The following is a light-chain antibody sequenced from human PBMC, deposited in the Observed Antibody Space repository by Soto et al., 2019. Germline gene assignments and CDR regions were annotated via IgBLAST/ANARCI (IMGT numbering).Light chain of an antibody. V-gene: IGLV1-51*01. J-gene: IGLJ2*01. Sequence: QSVLTQPPSVSAAPGQTVTISCSGGSSNIGNNFVSWYQQLPGTAPKLLIYDNNKRPSGIPDRSSASRSATSATLAITGLQTGEGAVYYCGTWDTSLSGGLFGGGTKLTVL. CDR1: SSNIGNNF. CDR3: GTWDTSLSGGL. CDR2: DNN.